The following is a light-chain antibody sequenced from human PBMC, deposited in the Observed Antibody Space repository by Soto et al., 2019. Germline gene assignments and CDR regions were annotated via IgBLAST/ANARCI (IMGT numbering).Light chain of an antibody. CDR2: EVS. Sequence: QSVLTQPASVSGSPGQSITISCTGTSSDVGGYNYVSWYQQHPGKAPKLMIYEVSNRPSGFSNRFSGSKSGNTASLTISGLQAEDEADCYCSSYTSSSTLNVFGTGTKVTVL. CDR3: SSYTSSSTLNV. CDR1: SSDVGGYNY. V-gene: IGLV2-14*01. J-gene: IGLJ1*01.